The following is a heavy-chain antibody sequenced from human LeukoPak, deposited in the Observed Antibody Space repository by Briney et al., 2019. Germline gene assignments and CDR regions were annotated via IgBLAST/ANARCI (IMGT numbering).Heavy chain of an antibody. CDR2: ISSSSSYI. D-gene: IGHD3-22*01. CDR3: ARAPSYYYDSSGPSYYFDY. J-gene: IGHJ4*02. V-gene: IGHV3-21*01. Sequence: PGGSLRLSCAASGFTFSSYSMNWVRQAPGKGLEWVSSISSSSSYIYYADSVKGRFTISRDNAKNSLYLQMNSLRAEDTAVYYCARAPSYYYDSSGPSYYFDYWGQGTLVTVSS. CDR1: GFTFSSYS.